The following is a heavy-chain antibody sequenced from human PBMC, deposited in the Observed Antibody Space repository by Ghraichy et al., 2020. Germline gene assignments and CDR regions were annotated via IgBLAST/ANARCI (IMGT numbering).Heavy chain of an antibody. J-gene: IGHJ3*02. Sequence: SVKVSCKASGGTFSSYTISWVRQAPGQGLEWMGRIIPILGIANYAQKFQGRVTITADKSTSTAYMELSSLRSEDTAVYYCARGHEQQLMPDAFDIWGQGTMVTVSS. CDR1: GGTFSSYT. D-gene: IGHD6-13*01. CDR2: IIPILGIA. V-gene: IGHV1-69*02. CDR3: ARGHEQQLMPDAFDI.